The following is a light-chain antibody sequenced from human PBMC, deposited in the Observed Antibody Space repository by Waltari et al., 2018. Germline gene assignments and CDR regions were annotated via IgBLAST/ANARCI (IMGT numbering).Light chain of an antibody. J-gene: IGKJ1*01. V-gene: IGKV4-1*01. CDR2: WAS. CDR3: QQYFSVPRT. CDR1: QNLLSRVHSKSY. Sequence: DCVMTQSPESLAVSLGERASLNCMSRQNLLSRVHSKSYLAWFQQRPGRPPQLLIYWASTRQSGVPDRFTGSGSGTNFTLTITSLRAEDVAVYYCQQYFSVPRTFGRGTKVEVK.